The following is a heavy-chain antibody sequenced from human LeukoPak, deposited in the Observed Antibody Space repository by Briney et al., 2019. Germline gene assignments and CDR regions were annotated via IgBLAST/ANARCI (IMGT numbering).Heavy chain of an antibody. D-gene: IGHD1-26*01. CDR3: TLTVWERKLGY. V-gene: IGHV3-72*01. CDR1: GFIFSDHY. J-gene: IGHJ4*02. CDR2: SRNKDRSYTT. Sequence: PGGSLRLSCAASGFIFSDHYLDWVRQAPGKGLEWIGRSRNKDRSYTTEYAASVKGRFTISRDDSKESLYLQMNSLKNEDTAIYYCTLTVWERKLGYWGQGTLVTVSS.